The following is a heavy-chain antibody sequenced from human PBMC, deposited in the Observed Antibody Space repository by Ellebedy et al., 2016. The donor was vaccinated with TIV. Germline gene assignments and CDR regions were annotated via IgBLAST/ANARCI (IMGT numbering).Heavy chain of an antibody. CDR2: IIPILGIA. Sequence: ASVKVSCKASGYTFTSYAISWVRQAPGQGLEWMGGIIPILGIANYAQKFQGRVTITADKSTSTAYMELSSLRSEDTAVYYCAREADLDIVATSTHFDYWGQGTLVTVSS. D-gene: IGHD5-12*01. CDR3: AREADLDIVATSTHFDY. V-gene: IGHV1-69*10. J-gene: IGHJ4*02. CDR1: GYTFTSYA.